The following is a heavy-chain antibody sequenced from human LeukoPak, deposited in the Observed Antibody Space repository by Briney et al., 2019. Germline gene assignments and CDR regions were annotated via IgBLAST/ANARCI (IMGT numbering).Heavy chain of an antibody. D-gene: IGHD6-13*01. CDR3: ARSPPPKTGYSSSPLPYGMDV. CDR1: GYTFTSYG. Sequence: GASVKVSCKASGYTFTSYGISWVRQAPGQGLEWMGWISAYNGNTNYAQKLQGRVTMTTDTSTSTAYMELRSLRPDDTAVYYCARSPPPKTGYSSSPLPYGMDVWGQGTTVTVSS. J-gene: IGHJ6*02. CDR2: ISAYNGNT. V-gene: IGHV1-18*01.